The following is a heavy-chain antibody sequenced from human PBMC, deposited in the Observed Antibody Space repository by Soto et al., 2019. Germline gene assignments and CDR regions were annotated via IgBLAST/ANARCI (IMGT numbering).Heavy chain of an antibody. CDR2: VLPITGST. CDR3: ATIRVRGGPLRFED. J-gene: IGHJ4*01. Sequence: QVQLVQSGAEVKKPGSSVKVSCMTSGGLFSMYSFNWVRQAPGQGLEWMGGVLPITGSTDYAQKFQGRLTITADRSTSTISMELSRLTSDDTANYYCATIRVRGGPLRFEDGGQGMLISVSS. CDR1: GGLFSMYS. D-gene: IGHD5-12*01. V-gene: IGHV1-69*06.